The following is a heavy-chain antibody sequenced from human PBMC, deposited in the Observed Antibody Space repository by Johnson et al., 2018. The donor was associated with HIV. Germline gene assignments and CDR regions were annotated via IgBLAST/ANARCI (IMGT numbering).Heavy chain of an antibody. CDR1: GFTFSSYA. J-gene: IGHJ3*02. Sequence: QVQLVESGGGLVQPGGSLRISCAASGFTFSSYAMNWVRQAPGKGLEWVAVISYDGSNKYYADSVKGRFTISRDNSKNTLYLQMNSLRAEDTAVYYCARDLAAGIPSYAFDIWGQGTTVTVSS. V-gene: IGHV3-30-3*01. CDR2: ISYDGSNK. CDR3: ARDLAAGIPSYAFDI. D-gene: IGHD6-25*01.